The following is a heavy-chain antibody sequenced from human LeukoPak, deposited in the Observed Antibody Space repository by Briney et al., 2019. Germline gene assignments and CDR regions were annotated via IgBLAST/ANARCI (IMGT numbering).Heavy chain of an antibody. CDR3: ARGRPHGNDY. V-gene: IGHV3-33*08. Sequence: GGSLRLSCAVSGFTVSSDYMSWVRQAPGKGLEWVAVIWYDGSNKYYADSVKGRFSISRDNAKDTLYLQMNSLRVEDTAVYYCARGRPHGNDYWGQGTLVTVSS. CDR1: GFTVSSDY. D-gene: IGHD4-23*01. CDR2: IWYDGSNK. J-gene: IGHJ4*02.